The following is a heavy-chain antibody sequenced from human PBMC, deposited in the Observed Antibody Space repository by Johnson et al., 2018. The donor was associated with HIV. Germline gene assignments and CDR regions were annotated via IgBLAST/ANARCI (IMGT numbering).Heavy chain of an antibody. J-gene: IGHJ3*02. V-gene: IGHV3-30*02. CDR1: GFIFRTYG. D-gene: IGHD6-19*01. CDR3: AKPYSSGWPHIDAFDI. Sequence: QVQLVESGGGVVQPGGTLRLSCAASGFIFRTYGMHWVRQAPGKGLEWVAFIRYDGSNKYYADAVKGRVSISRDNSKNTLYLQMSSLRAEDTAVYYCAKPYSSGWPHIDAFDIWGQGTMVTVSS. CDR2: IRYDGSNK.